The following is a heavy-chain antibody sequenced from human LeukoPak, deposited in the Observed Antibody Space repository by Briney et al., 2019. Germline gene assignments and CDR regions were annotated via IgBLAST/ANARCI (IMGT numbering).Heavy chain of an antibody. CDR3: AKVDITMVRGDY. J-gene: IGHJ4*02. CDR1: GFTFRNYG. CDR2: ISGSGGST. D-gene: IGHD3-10*01. Sequence: GGSLRLSCAASGFTFRNYGMTWVRQAPGKGLEWVSAISGSGGSTYYADSVKGRFTISRDNSKNTLYLQMNSLRAEDTAVYYCAKVDITMVRGDYWGQGTLVTVSS. V-gene: IGHV3-23*01.